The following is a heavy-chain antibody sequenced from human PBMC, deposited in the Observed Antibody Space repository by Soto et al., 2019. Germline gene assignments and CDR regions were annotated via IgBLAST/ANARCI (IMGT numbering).Heavy chain of an antibody. D-gene: IGHD6-6*01. J-gene: IGHJ4*02. CDR1: GGTFSSYA. CDR3: ACEGRYSSSSREPNDY. V-gene: IGHV1-69*13. Sequence: ASVTVSCKASGGTFSSYAIIWVRQAPGQGLEWMGGIIPIFGTANYAQKFQGRVTITADESTSTAYMELSSLRSEDTAVYYCACEGRYSSSSREPNDYWGQGTLVTVSS. CDR2: IIPIFGTA.